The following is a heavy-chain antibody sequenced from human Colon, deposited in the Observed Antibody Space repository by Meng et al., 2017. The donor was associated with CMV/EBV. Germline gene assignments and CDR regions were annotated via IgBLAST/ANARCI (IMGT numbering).Heavy chain of an antibody. CDR3: ARGRLIFLYGSGYQDQGMDV. J-gene: IGHJ6*02. V-gene: IGHV4-34*01. CDR2: INHSGST. CDR1: GGSFSDYH. Sequence: ESLKISCAVYGGSFSDYHWTWIRQSPGKGLEWIGEINHSGSTNYSPSLRSRVTISVDTSRNQFSLKVSSVTAADTAMYYCARGRLIFLYGSGYQDQGMDVWGQGTTVTVSS. D-gene: IGHD3-10*01.